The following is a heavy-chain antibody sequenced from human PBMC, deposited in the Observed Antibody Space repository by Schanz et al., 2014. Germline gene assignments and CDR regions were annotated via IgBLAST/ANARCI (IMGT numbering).Heavy chain of an antibody. V-gene: IGHV1-46*01. CDR3: AKSYDTSGYSGFDY. CDR1: GYTFISYF. D-gene: IGHD3-22*01. Sequence: QVQLVQSGAEVKKPGASVKVSCKASGYTFISYFIHWVRQAPGQGLEWMGIINPTGGSTSYAQRFQGRVTVTRDTSTSTVYMELSSLRSEDTAVYYCAKSYDTSGYSGFDYWGQGTLVTVSS. CDR2: INPTGGST. J-gene: IGHJ4*02.